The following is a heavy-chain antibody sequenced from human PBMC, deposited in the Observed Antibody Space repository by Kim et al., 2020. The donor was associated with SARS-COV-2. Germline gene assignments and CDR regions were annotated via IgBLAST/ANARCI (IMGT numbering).Heavy chain of an antibody. J-gene: IGHJ5*02. Sequence: SETLSLTCTVSGGSISSSSYYWGWIRQPPGKGLEWIGSIYYSGSTYYNPSLKSRVTISVDTSKNQFSLKLSSVTAADTAVYYCARHPYQLLVRENWFDPWGQGTLVTVSS. CDR2: IYYSGST. D-gene: IGHD2-2*01. CDR1: GGSISSSSYY. V-gene: IGHV4-39*01. CDR3: ARHPYQLLVRENWFDP.